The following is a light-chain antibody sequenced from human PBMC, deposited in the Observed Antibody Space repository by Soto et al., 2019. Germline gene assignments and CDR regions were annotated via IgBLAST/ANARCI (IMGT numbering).Light chain of an antibody. CDR3: QQRSSRPT. CDR1: QSVSSY. V-gene: IGKV3-11*01. CDR2: DAS. Sequence: EIVLTQSPATLSLSPGERATLSCRASQSVSSYLAWYQQKPGQAPRLLIYDASNWATGIPARFSGSWSGTDITLTISSLEPEDFAVYYCQQRSSRPTFGQGTRLEIK. J-gene: IGKJ5*01.